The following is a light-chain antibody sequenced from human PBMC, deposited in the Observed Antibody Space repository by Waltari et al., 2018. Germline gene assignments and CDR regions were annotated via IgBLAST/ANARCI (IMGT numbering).Light chain of an antibody. CDR1: QSVFYSSYNKND. CDR2: WAS. V-gene: IGKV4-1*01. J-gene: IGKJ2*01. CDR3: HQYYSIPYT. Sequence: DIVMTQSPDSLSVSLGERATINCKSSQSVFYSSYNKNDLAWYQQKPGHPPKLLIYWASTRESGVPDRFSGSGSGTDFTLTISSLQAEDVAVYYCHQYYSIPYTFGQGTKLEVK.